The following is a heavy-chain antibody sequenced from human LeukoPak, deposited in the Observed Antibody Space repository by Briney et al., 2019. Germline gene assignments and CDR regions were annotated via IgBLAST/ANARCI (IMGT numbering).Heavy chain of an antibody. Sequence: GGSLRLSCAASGFTFSSYAMSWVRQAPGKGLEWVSAISGSGINTYYADSVKGRFTISRDNSENTLYLQIHSLRAEDTAVFYCAKNYGSGTYYNYFDSWGQGTLVTVSS. J-gene: IGHJ4*02. CDR3: AKNYGSGTYYNYFDS. CDR2: ISGSGINT. D-gene: IGHD3-10*01. CDR1: GFTFSSYA. V-gene: IGHV3-23*01.